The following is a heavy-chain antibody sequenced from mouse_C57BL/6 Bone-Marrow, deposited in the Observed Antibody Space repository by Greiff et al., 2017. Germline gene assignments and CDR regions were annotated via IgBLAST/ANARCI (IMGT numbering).Heavy chain of an antibody. V-gene: IGHV1-64*01. CDR3: ARWGTY. Sequence: QVQLPQPGAELVKPGASVKLSCKASGYTFTSYWMHWVKQRPGQGLEWIGMIHPNSGSTNYNEKFKSKATLTVDKSSSTAYMQLSSLTSGDSAVYYCARWGTYWGQGTLVTVSA. J-gene: IGHJ3*01. CDR2: IHPNSGST. CDR1: GYTFTSYW.